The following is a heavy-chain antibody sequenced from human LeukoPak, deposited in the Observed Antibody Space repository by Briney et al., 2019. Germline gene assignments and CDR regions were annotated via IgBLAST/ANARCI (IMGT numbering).Heavy chain of an antibody. D-gene: IGHD5-24*01. CDR2: PHPEDGET. CDR1: GYTLSQLS. Sequence: ASVKASCKVSGYTLSQLSIHWVRQAPGKGLEWMGGPHPEDGETIYAQKFQGRVTMTEDTSTDTAYMELSSLRSEDTAVYYCSTDLQPYRDGYNRWGQGTLVSVSS. V-gene: IGHV1-24*01. J-gene: IGHJ4*02. CDR3: STDLQPYRDGYNR.